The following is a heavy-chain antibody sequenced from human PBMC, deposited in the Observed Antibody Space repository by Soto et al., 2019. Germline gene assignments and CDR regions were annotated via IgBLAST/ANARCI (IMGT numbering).Heavy chain of an antibody. J-gene: IGHJ5*02. V-gene: IGHV1-69*13. CDR2: IIPIFGTA. CDR3: ARTLRVDNWFDP. CDR1: GGTFSSYA. Sequence: SVKVSCKASGGTFSSYASSCVRQAPGQGLEWMGGIIPIFGTANYAQKFQGRVTITADESTSTAYMELSSLRSEDTAVYYCARTLRVDNWFDPWGQGTLVTVSS.